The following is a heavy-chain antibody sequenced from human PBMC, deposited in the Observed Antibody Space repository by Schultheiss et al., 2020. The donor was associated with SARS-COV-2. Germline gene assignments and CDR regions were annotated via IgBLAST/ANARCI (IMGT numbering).Heavy chain of an antibody. D-gene: IGHD1-1*01. V-gene: IGHV5-10-1*01. Sequence: GGSLRLSCKGSGYTFTSYWIGWVRQMPGKGLEWMGRIDPSDSYTDYSPSFQGHVTISADKSISTAYLQWNSLKASDTAMYYCARRATGTYWFDPWGQGTLVTVSS. CDR1: GYTFTSYW. CDR2: IDPSDSYT. J-gene: IGHJ5*02. CDR3: ARRATGTYWFDP.